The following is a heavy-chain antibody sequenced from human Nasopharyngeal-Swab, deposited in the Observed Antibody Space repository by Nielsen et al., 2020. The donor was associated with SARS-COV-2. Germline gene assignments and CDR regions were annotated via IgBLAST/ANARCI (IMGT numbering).Heavy chain of an antibody. CDR3: ARDVWGPSIAAAAPYYYGMDV. V-gene: IGHV1-69*13. CDR2: IIPIFGTA. J-gene: IGHJ6*02. Sequence: SVKVSCKASGYTFTSYDISWVRQAPGQGLEWMGGIIPIFGTAIYAQKFQGRVTITADESTSTAYMELSSLRSEDTAVYYCARDVWGPSIAAAAPYYYGMDVWGQGTTVTVSS. CDR1: GYTFTSYD. D-gene: IGHD6-13*01.